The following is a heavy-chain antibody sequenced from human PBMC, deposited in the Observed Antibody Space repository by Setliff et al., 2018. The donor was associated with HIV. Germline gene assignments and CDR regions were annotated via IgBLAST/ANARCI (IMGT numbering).Heavy chain of an antibody. V-gene: IGHV4-39*01. CDR2: FYTTGN. D-gene: IGHD1-1*01. J-gene: IGHJ1*01. Sequence: SETLSLTCTVCGDFISSSSYYWAWIRQPPGKGLEWIGSFYTTGNVYSPSFKSRVSIAIDTAKTQLSLRLTSLSAADTAVYYCARFPHEREPKTWGQGTLVTVSS. CDR1: GDFISSSSYY. CDR3: ARFPHEREPKT.